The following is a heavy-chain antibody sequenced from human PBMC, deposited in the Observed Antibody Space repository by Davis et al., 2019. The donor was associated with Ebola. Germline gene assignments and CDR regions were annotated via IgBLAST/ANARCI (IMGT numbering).Heavy chain of an antibody. J-gene: IGHJ5*02. D-gene: IGHD2-2*01. CDR1: EYRFANYW. CDR3: VRHSNPCSTYCLEFDP. V-gene: IGHV5-51*01. CDR2: IYPSDSDT. Sequence: GESLKISCTGSEYRFANYWIGWVRQKPGKGLEWMGMIYPSDSDTRYSPSFQGQVTISADKSISTAYLQWNSLKASDTAIYYCVRHSNPCSTYCLEFDPWGQGTLVTVSS.